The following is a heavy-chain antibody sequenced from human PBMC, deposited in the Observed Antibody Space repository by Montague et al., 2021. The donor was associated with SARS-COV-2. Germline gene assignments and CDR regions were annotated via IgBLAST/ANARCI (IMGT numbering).Heavy chain of an antibody. CDR1: GGSISSSSYY. J-gene: IGHJ6*02. CDR2: VYYSGST. V-gene: IGHV4-39*07. Sequence: SETLSLTCTVSGGSISSSSYYWGWIRQPPGKGLEWIGSVYYSGSTYYNPSLKSRVTISVDTSKNQFSLKLSSVTAADTAVYYCARDGSLRVEILIGPRHSCYGMDVWGQGTPVTVSS. D-gene: IGHD3-9*01. CDR3: ARDGSLRVEILIGPRHSCYGMDV.